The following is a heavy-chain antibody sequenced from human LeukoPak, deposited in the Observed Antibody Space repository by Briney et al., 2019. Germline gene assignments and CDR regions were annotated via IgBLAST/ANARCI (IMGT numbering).Heavy chain of an antibody. CDR1: GNRFSAFA. Sequence: QPGRSLTLYCAACGNRFSAFALHWVRQAPGKGLEGAAFISYDGSNSYADSVKGRFIISRDNSKTTMYLQMKRPRAEDSALYYWARDYGSASDYYYGMDVWGKGPTVIVSS. D-gene: IGHD3-10*01. V-gene: IGHV3-30*04. J-gene: IGHJ6*01. CDR2: ISYDGSN. CDR3: ARDYGSASDYYYGMDV.